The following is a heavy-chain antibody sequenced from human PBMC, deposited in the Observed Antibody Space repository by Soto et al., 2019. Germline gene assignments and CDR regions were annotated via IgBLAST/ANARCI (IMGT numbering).Heavy chain of an antibody. Sequence: PGESLKISCKGSGYSFASYWIGWVRQMPGKGLEWMGIIYPGNSDTRYSPSFQGQVTISADKSISTAYLQWSSLKASDTAMYYSARPTVDGLLPDVWGQATTLTLSS. CDR2: IYPGNSDT. V-gene: IGHV5-51*01. CDR1: GYSFASYW. CDR3: ARPTVDGLLPDV. D-gene: IGHD6-19*01. J-gene: IGHJ6*02.